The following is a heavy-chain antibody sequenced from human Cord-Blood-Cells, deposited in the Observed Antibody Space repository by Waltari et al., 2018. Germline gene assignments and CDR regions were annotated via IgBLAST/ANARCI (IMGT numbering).Heavy chain of an antibody. V-gene: IGHV4-61*09. D-gene: IGHD3-16*01. Sequence: QVQLQESGPGLVKPSQTLSLTCTVSGGSISSGSYYWSWIRQPAGKGLEWIGYIYTSRDTNSHPPHKGLVTISVATSKNQSSLKLSAVTAADTAVYYCARGGRDANDAFDIWGQGTMVTVSS. J-gene: IGHJ3*02. CDR1: GGSISSGSYY. CDR3: ARGGRDANDAFDI. CDR2: IYTSRDT.